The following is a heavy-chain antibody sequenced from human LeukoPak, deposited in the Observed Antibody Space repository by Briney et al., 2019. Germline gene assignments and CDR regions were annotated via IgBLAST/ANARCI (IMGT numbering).Heavy chain of an antibody. D-gene: IGHD2-15*01. CDR3: AKDEAYCSGGSCYGRKYFQH. V-gene: IGHV3-30*18. CDR1: GFTFSSYG. CDR2: ITINGSNK. J-gene: IGHJ1*01. Sequence: PGRSLRLSCAASGFTFSSYGMHWVRQAPGKGLGWVSVITINGSNKYYADSVKGRFTISRDNSKNTLYLQMNSLRAEDTAVYYCAKDEAYCSGGSCYGRKYFQHWGQGTLVTVSS.